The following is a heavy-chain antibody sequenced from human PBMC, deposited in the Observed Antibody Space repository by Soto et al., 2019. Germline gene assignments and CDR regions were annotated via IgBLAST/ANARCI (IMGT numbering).Heavy chain of an antibody. D-gene: IGHD6-19*01. Sequence: SPTLSLTCAISGDSVSSNSAAWNWIRQSPSRGLEWLGRTYYRSKWYNDYAVSVKSRITINPYTSKNQFSLQLNSVTPEDTAVYYCARDGGGSGWLGGLDYYYYYGMDVWGQGTTVTVSS. J-gene: IGHJ6*02. CDR2: TYYRSKWYN. V-gene: IGHV6-1*01. CDR1: GDSVSSNSAA. CDR3: ARDGGGSGWLGGLDYYYYYGMDV.